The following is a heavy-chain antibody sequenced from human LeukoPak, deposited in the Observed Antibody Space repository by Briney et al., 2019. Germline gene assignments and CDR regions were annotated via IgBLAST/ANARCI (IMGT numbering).Heavy chain of an antibody. CDR1: GFTFSSYS. D-gene: IGHD3-22*01. J-gene: IGHJ4*02. CDR3: AKGSSSGGYSQYFHY. Sequence: PGGSLRLSCAASGFTFSSYSMNWARQAPGKGLEWVSYISSSSSTIYYADSVKGRFTISRDNSRNTVSLQLNSLSSEDTAVYFCAKGSSSGGYSQYFHYWGQGALVTVSS. V-gene: IGHV3-48*01. CDR2: ISSSSSTI.